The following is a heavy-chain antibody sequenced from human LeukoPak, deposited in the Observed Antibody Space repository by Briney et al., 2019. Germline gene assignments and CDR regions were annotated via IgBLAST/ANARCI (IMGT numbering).Heavy chain of an antibody. J-gene: IGHJ4*02. V-gene: IGHV1-58*01. CDR3: AARSSYSSGWNFDY. CDR2: IVVGNGNT. D-gene: IGHD6-19*01. Sequence: GASVKVSCKASGFTFTSSAVQWVRQARGQRLEWIGWIVVGNGNTNYAQKFQERVTITRDMSTNTAYMELSSLRSEDTAVYYCAARSSYSSGWNFDYWGQGTLVTVSS. CDR1: GFTFTSSA.